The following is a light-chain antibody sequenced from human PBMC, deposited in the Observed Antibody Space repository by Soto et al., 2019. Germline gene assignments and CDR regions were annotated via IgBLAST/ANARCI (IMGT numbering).Light chain of an antibody. CDR2: GAS. Sequence: DIQMTQSPSSLSASVGDRITISCQASQGISRELNWYQQKPGKGPELLIYGASNLHTGVPSRFSGSASTSGPGTHFSLTITALQPEDVATYYYQQYRSLPLTFGGGTKVEI. V-gene: IGKV1-33*01. CDR3: QQYRSLPLT. CDR1: QGISRE. J-gene: IGKJ4*01.